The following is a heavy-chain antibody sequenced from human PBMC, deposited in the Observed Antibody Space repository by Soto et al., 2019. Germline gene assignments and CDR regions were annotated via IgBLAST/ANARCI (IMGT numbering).Heavy chain of an antibody. CDR2: IIPIFGTA. CDR3: ARGTAMYYYDSSGYYPPFGY. V-gene: IGHV1-69*01. J-gene: IGHJ4*02. CDR1: GGTFSSYA. D-gene: IGHD3-22*01. Sequence: QVPLVQSGAEVKKPGSSVKVSCKASGGTFSSYAISWVRQAPGQGLEWMGGIIPIFGTANYAQKFQGRVTITADESTSTAYMELSSLRSEDTAVYYCARGTAMYYYDSSGYYPPFGYWGQGTLVTVSS.